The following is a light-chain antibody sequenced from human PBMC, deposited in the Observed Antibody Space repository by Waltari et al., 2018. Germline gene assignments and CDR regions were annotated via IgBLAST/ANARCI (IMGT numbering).Light chain of an antibody. V-gene: IGLV2-23*01. CDR1: TSEVGSYHH. Sequence: QPALTQPPSVSGSPGQSITIPCPGTTSEVGSYHHVSWYQQPPGKAPKLMIYEGSNRPSGISNRFSGSKSGNTASLTISGLQAEDEADYYCCSYAVSAIYVFGTGTKVTVL. J-gene: IGLJ1*01. CDR2: EGS. CDR3: CSYAVSAIYV.